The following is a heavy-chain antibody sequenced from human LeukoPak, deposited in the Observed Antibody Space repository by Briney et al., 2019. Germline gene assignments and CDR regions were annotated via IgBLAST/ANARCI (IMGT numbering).Heavy chain of an antibody. Sequence: PSETLSLTCAVYGGSFSGYYWSWIRQPPGKGLEWIGEINHSGSTNYNPSLKSRVTISVDTSKNQFSLKLSSVTAADTAVYYCARDVYRPQGAGGAFDIWGQGTMVTVSS. CDR3: ARDVYRPQGAGGAFDI. CDR2: INHSGST. V-gene: IGHV4-34*01. CDR1: GGSFSGYY. D-gene: IGHD1-26*01. J-gene: IGHJ3*02.